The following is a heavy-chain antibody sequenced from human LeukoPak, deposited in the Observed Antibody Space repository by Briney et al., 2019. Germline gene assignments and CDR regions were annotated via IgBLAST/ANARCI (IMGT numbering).Heavy chain of an antibody. CDR3: ARDGVMGAVGY. J-gene: IGHJ4*02. V-gene: IGHV1-46*01. CDR1: GYTFTSYY. Sequence: GASVKVSCKASGYTFTSYYMHWVRQAPGQGLEWMGIINPSGGSTSYAQKFQGRVTMTRDTSISTAYMELSRLRSDDTAVYYCARDGVMGAVGYWGQGTLVTVSS. CDR2: INPSGGST. D-gene: IGHD1-26*01.